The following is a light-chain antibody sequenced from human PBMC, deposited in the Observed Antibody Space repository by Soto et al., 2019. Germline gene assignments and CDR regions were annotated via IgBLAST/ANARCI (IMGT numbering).Light chain of an antibody. CDR2: ATS. V-gene: IGKV1-12*01. CDR1: QDISNW. Sequence: DIQMTQSPCSVSASVGDRVTITCRASQDISNWLVWYQQKPGKAPKLLIYATSRLESGVPSRFRGSRSGTEFTLTISSLQPKDFATYYCQQANSFPYTFGQGTRLEI. J-gene: IGKJ2*01. CDR3: QQANSFPYT.